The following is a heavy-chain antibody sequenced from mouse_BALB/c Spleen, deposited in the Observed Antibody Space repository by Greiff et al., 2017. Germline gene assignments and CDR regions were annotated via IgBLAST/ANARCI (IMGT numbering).Heavy chain of an antibody. CDR3: ATLRPNAMDY. J-gene: IGHJ4*01. CDR2: ISSGSSTI. CDR1: GFTFSSFG. V-gene: IGHV5-17*02. Sequence: VQVVESGGGLVQSGGSRKLSCAASGFTFSSFGMHWVRQAPEKGLEWVAYISSGSSTIYYADTVKGRFTISRDNPKNTLFLQMTSLRSEDTAMYYCATLRPNAMDYWGQGTSVTVSS. D-gene: IGHD1-1*01.